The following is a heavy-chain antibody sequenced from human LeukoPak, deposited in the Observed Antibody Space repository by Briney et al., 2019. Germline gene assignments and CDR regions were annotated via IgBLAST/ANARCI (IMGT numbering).Heavy chain of an antibody. CDR3: ARNNGMDV. Sequence: GGSLRLSCAASGFTFNTYTMNWVRQAPGKGLEWVSYISGSSGIIDYADSVKGRFTISKDNAKNSLYLQTNSLRAEDTALYHCARNNGMDVWGQGTTVIVSS. CDR2: ISGSSGII. J-gene: IGHJ6*02. V-gene: IGHV3-48*04. CDR1: GFTFNTYT.